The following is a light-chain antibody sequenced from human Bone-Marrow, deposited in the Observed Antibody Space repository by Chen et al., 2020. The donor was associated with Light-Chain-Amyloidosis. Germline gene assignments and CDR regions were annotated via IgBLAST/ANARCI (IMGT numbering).Light chain of an antibody. J-gene: IGLJ3*02. V-gene: IGLV3-21*02. CDR3: QVWDRSSDRPV. CDR2: DDS. Sequence: SYVLTQPSSVSVAPGQTATIACGGNNIGSTSVHWYQQTPGQAPLLVVYDDSDRPSGIPDRLSGSNSGNTATLTISRVEAGDEADYYCQVWDRSSDRPVVGGGTKLTVI. CDR1: NIGSTS.